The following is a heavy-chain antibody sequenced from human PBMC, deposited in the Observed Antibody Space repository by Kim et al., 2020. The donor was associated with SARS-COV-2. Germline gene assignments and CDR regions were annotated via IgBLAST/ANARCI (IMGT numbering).Heavy chain of an antibody. CDR1: GFTFSTYA. Sequence: GGSLRLSCAASGFTFSTYAMTWVRQAPGKGLEWVSVISGSGGSTFSADSVKGRFTISRDNSKNTLYLQMNSLRAEDTAVYYCAKDDNYYGSGSPYYFDYWGQGTLVTVSS. CDR3: AKDDNYYGSGSPYYFDY. CDR2: ISGSGGST. V-gene: IGHV3-23*01. J-gene: IGHJ4*02. D-gene: IGHD3-10*01.